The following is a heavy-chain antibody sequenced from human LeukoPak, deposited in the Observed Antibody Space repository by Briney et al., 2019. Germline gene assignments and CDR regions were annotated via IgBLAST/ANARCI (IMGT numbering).Heavy chain of an antibody. V-gene: IGHV4-4*07. J-gene: IGHJ6*03. CDR3: ARVQGIAARPGYYYYMDV. D-gene: IGHD6-6*01. CDR2: IYTSGST. Sequence: PSETLSLTCTVSGGSISSYYWSWIRQPAGKGREWIGRIYTSGSTNYNPSLKSRVTMSVDTSKTQFSLKLSSVTAADTAVYYCARVQGIAARPGYYYYMDVWGKGTTVTVSS. CDR1: GGSISSYY.